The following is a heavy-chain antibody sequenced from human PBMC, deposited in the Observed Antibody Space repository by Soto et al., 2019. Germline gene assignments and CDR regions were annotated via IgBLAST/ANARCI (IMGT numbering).Heavy chain of an antibody. D-gene: IGHD2-15*01. CDR1: GFTFSSYS. Sequence: GGSLRLSCAASGFTFSSYSMNWVRQAPGKGLEWVSSISSSSSYIYYADSVKGRFTISRDNAKNSLYLQMNSLRAEDTAVYYCASSESVVAAIRIWEYWGQGTLVTVSS. CDR3: ASSESVVAAIRIWEY. J-gene: IGHJ4*02. V-gene: IGHV3-21*01. CDR2: ISSSSSYI.